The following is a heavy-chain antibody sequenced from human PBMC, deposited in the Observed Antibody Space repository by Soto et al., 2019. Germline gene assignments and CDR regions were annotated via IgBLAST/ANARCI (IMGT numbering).Heavy chain of an antibody. Sequence: QVQLQESRPGLVKPSQTLSLICTVSGGPINSCGYYWNWIRQHPGKGLEWLGNIYYRGSTYYNPLLGSRITIPADAPENQSALLGNAVTSAHTAVYLRARGYREFEYSSSWVFNYWGGGALGDVSS. CDR3: ARGYREFEYSSSWVFNY. V-gene: IGHV4-31*03. CDR1: GGPINSCGYY. CDR2: IYYRGST. D-gene: IGHD6-13*01. J-gene: IGHJ4*02.